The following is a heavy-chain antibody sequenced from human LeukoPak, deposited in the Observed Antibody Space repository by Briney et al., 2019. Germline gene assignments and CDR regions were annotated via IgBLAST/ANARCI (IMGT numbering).Heavy chain of an antibody. CDR2: INHSGST. Sequence: PSETLSLTCAVYGGSFSGYYWSWIRQPPGKGLEWIGEINHSGSTNYNPSLKSRVTISVDKSKNQFSLKLSSVTAADTAVYYCARRYDFWSGYFGYYYGMDVWGQGTTVTVSS. D-gene: IGHD3-3*01. CDR3: ARRYDFWSGYFGYYYGMDV. V-gene: IGHV4-34*01. J-gene: IGHJ6*02. CDR1: GGSFSGYY.